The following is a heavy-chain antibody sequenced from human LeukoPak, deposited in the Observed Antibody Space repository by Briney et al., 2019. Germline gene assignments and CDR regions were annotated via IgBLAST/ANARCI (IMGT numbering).Heavy chain of an antibody. D-gene: IGHD5-18*01. V-gene: IGHV4-4*07. J-gene: IGHJ4*02. CDR3: AREGEDTAMVDY. CDR2: IYTSGST. CDR1: GGSISSYY. Sequence: SETLSLICTVSGGSISSYYWSWIRQPAGKGLEWIGRIYTSGSTNYNPSLKSRVTMSVDTSKNQFSLKLSSVTAADTAVYYCAREGEDTAMVDYWGQGTLVTVSS.